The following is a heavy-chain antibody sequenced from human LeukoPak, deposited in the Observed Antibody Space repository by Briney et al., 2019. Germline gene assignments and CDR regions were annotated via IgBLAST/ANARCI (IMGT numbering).Heavy chain of an antibody. CDR3: ARVHSTRGGFDY. Sequence: GGSLRLSCAASGFTFSSYSMNWVRQAPGKGLEWVSVIYSGGSTYYADSVKGRFTISRDNSKNTLYLQMNSLRAEDTAVYYCARVHSTRGGFDYWGQGTLVTVSS. V-gene: IGHV3-53*01. J-gene: IGHJ4*02. CDR2: IYSGGST. D-gene: IGHD6-13*01. CDR1: GFTFSSYS.